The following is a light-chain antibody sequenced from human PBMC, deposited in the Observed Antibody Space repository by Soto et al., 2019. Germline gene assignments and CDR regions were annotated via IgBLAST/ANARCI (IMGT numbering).Light chain of an antibody. V-gene: IGLV2-14*01. CDR2: DVS. J-gene: IGLJ2*01. Sequence: QSALTQPASVSGSPGQSITISCTGTSSDVGGYNYVSWYQQHPGKAPKLMIYDVSNRPSGVSNRFSGSKSGNTASLTISGLKDEAEADDYCSSYTSTSTRVFGGGTKLTVL. CDR3: SSYTSTSTRV. CDR1: SSDVGGYNY.